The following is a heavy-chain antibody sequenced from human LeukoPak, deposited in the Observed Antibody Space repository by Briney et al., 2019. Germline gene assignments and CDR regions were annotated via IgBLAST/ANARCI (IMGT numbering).Heavy chain of an antibody. Sequence: SETLSLTCTVSGGSITNYYWTWIRQPPGKGLEWIGYIHYSGSTNYNPSLKSRVTISVDTSKNQFSLKLSSVTAADTAVYYCARASVTYYYYYYMDVWGKGTTVTVSS. D-gene: IGHD4-11*01. J-gene: IGHJ6*03. CDR3: ARASVTYYYYYYMDV. CDR2: IHYSGST. CDR1: GGSITNYY. V-gene: IGHV4-59*01.